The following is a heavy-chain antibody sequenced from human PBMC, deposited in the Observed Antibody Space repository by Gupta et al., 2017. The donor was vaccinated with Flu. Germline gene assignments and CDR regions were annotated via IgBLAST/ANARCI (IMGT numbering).Heavy chain of an antibody. D-gene: IGHD4-23*01. CDR2: ISWNSVNT. J-gene: IGHJ2*01. CDR3: AKDGVPRGNSLHWYFDL. CDR1: GFQFDNYV. V-gene: IGHV3-9*01. Sequence: EVQLVESGGGLAQPGRSLRLPCAVSGFQFDNYVMHWVRQAPGKGLEWVSGISWNSVNTGYADSVKGRFTISRDNAKNSLSLQMNNLRPEDTAFYYCAKDGVPRGNSLHWYFDLWGRGTLVTVSS.